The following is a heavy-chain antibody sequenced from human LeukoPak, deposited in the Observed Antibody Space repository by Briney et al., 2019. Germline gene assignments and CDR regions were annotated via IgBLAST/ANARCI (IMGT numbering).Heavy chain of an antibody. CDR3: ARGSSYCGGDCFDY. Sequence: SETLSLTCTVSGGSLSSYYWSWLRQPPGKGLEWIGDIYYSGSTKYNPSLKSRVTISVDTSKNQFSLKLSSVTAADTAVYYCARGSSYCGGDCFDYWGQGTLVTVSS. CDR2: IYYSGST. D-gene: IGHD2-21*01. V-gene: IGHV4-59*01. CDR1: GGSLSSYY. J-gene: IGHJ4*02.